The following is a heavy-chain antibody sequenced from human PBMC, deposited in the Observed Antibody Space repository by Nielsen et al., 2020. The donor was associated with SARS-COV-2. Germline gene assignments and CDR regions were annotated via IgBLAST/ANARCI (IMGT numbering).Heavy chain of an antibody. CDR3: KSEGN. CDR2: IRPDGTGA. V-gene: IGHV3-7*03. J-gene: IGHJ4*02. Sequence: GESLKISCAASGFTSSASWMAWVRQAPGKGLEWLSNIRPDGTGANYVDSVKGRFTISRDNAKNLLYLQMGSLRADDTAVYFCKSEGNWGQGTLVTVSS. CDR1: GFTSSASW.